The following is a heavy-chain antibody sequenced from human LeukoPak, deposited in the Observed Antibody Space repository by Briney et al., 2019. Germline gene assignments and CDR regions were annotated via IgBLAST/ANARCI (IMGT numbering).Heavy chain of an antibody. CDR2: INSDGSST. CDR1: GFTFSSYW. V-gene: IGHV3-74*01. CDR3: VRDRSGFPKDY. J-gene: IGHJ4*02. Sequence: PGGSLRLSCAASGFTFSSYWMHWVRQAPGKGLVWVSRINSDGSSTTYADSVMGRFTITRDNAKSTLYLQMNSLGAEDTAMYYCVRDRSGFPKDYWGQGTPVTVSS. D-gene: IGHD3-3*01.